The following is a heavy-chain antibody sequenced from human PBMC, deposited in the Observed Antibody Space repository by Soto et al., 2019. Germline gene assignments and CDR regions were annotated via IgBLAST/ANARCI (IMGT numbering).Heavy chain of an antibody. CDR2: IYYSGST. CDR1: GGSISSYY. V-gene: IGHV4-59*01. CDR3: ACSTKVTAIPSHNYYYNGMDV. Sequence: SETLSLTCTVSGGSISSYYWSWIRQPPGKGLEWIGYIYYSGSTNYNPSLKSRVTISVDTSKNQFSLKLSSVTAADTAVYYCACSTKVTAIPSHNYYYNGMDVWGQGTTVTVSS. D-gene: IGHD2-21*02. J-gene: IGHJ6*02.